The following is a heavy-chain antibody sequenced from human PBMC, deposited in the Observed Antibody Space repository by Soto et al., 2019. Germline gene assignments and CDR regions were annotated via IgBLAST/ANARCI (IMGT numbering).Heavy chain of an antibody. CDR2: MNPNSGNT. V-gene: IGHV1-8*01. CDR3: ARAGYPTPVGEFDY. J-gene: IGHJ4*02. Sequence: ASVKVSCKASGYTFTSYDINWVRQTTGQGLEWMGWMNPNSGNTGYAQKFQGRVTMTRDTSTSTVYMELSSLRSEDTAVYYCARAGYPTPVGEFDYWGQGTLVTVSS. CDR1: GYTFTSYD. D-gene: IGHD3-9*01.